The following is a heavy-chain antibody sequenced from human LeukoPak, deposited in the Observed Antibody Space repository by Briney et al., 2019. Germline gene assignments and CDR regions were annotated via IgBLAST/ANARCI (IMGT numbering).Heavy chain of an antibody. Sequence: PGGSLRLSCTASGFTFGDYAMSWVRQAPGKGLEWVGFIRSKAYGGTTEYAASVKGRFTISRDDSKSIAYLRMNSLKTEDTAVYYCTRVNGDYADAFDIWGQGTMVTVSS. D-gene: IGHD4-17*01. CDR3: TRVNGDYADAFDI. J-gene: IGHJ3*02. CDR2: IRSKAYGGTT. V-gene: IGHV3-49*04. CDR1: GFTFGDYA.